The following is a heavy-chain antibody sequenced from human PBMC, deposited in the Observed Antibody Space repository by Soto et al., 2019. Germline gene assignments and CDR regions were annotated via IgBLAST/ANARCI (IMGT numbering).Heavy chain of an antibody. CDR2: IYYSGST. D-gene: IGHD1-26*01. V-gene: IGHV4-31*03. CDR3: SGSYYYYYGMDV. Sequence: QVQLQESGPGLVKPSQTLSLTCTVSGGSISSGGYYWSWLRQHPGKGLEWIGYIYYSGSTYYNPSRKRRVTISVDTSKNQLPLKQSAVTAADTAVYYCSGSYYYYYGMDVWGQGTTVAVSS. CDR1: GGSISSGGYY. J-gene: IGHJ6*02.